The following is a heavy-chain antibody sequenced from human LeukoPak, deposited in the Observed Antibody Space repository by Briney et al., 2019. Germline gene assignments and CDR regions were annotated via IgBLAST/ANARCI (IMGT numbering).Heavy chain of an antibody. CDR1: GGSISSYY. J-gene: IGHJ4*02. CDR3: ARVTGKGYYFDY. Sequence: PSETLSLTCAVSGGSISSYYWSRIRQPPGKGLEWIGYIYYSGSTNYNPSLKSRVTISVDTSKNQFSLKLSSVTAADTAVYYCARVTGKGYYFDYWGQGTLVTVSS. V-gene: IGHV4-59*01. D-gene: IGHD1-20*01. CDR2: IYYSGST.